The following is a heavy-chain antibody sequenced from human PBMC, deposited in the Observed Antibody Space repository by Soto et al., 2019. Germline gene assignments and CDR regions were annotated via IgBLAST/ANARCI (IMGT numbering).Heavy chain of an antibody. V-gene: IGHV3-23*01. CDR1: GFTLSSYA. Sequence: PGGSLRLSCAASGFTLSSYAMSWVRQAPGKGLEWVSGISGGGFSTYYADSVKGRFTISRDNSKSTLYLQMNSLRAEDTAVYYCAKDLMVATTTDYWGQGTLVTVSS. J-gene: IGHJ4*02. D-gene: IGHD1-1*01. CDR3: AKDLMVATTTDY. CDR2: ISGGGFST.